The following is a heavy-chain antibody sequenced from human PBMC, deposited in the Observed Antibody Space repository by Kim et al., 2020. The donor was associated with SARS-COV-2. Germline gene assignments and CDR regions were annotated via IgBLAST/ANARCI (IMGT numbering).Heavy chain of an antibody. CDR1: GGSISSGGYY. J-gene: IGHJ2*01. CDR2: IYYSGST. V-gene: IGHV4-31*03. D-gene: IGHD3-22*01. Sequence: SETLSLTCTVSGGSISSGGYYWSWIRQHPGKGLEWIGYIYYSGSTYYNPSLKSRVTISVDTSKNQFSLKLSSVTAADTAVYYRARVYYDSSGYQANYWYFDLWGRGTLVTVSS. CDR3: ARVYYDSSGYQANYWYFDL.